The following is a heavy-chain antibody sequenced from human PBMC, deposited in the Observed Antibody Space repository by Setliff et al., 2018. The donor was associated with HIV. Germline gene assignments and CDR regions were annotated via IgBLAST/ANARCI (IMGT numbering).Heavy chain of an antibody. CDR3: ASSAGAVPTTAPYGDHYYYFYMDV. CDR1: GGIFSRFA. Sequence: GASVKVSCKASGGIFSRFAFSWVRQAPGQGLEWMGGIIPIFGTPNYAQKFQGRVTITTDESTNTVYMELYSLTSEDTAIYYCASSAGAVPTTAPYGDHYYYFYMDVWGKGTTVTVSS. D-gene: IGHD1-1*01. J-gene: IGHJ6*03. CDR2: IIPIFGTP. V-gene: IGHV1-69*05.